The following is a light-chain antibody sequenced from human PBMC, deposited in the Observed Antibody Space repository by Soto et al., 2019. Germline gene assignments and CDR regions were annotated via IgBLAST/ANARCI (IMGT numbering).Light chain of an antibody. CDR3: AAWDDSLTGV. Sequence: QSVLTQPPSASGTRGQRVTISCSGSSSNIGSNYVYWYQQLPGTAPKLLIYRNNQRPSGVPDRFSGSKSGTSASLAISGLRSEDEADYYCAAWDDSLTGVFGGGTNLTVL. J-gene: IGLJ3*02. V-gene: IGLV1-47*01. CDR2: RNN. CDR1: SSNIGSNY.